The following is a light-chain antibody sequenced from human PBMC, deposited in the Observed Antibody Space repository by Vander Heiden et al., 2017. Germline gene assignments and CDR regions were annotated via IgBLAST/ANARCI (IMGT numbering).Light chain of an antibody. CDR1: QSVSDW. CDR3: QHDDNYPLT. Sequence: SQITQAPSTLSASVGDRVTITCRASQSVSDWLAWEQQKTGKAPRLLIYEASALQTGVPSRFSGSGSGTEFTLTIRSLQPDDSGTYLCQHDDNYPLTFGGGTKLEI. CDR2: EAS. J-gene: IGKJ4*01. V-gene: IGKV1-5*03.